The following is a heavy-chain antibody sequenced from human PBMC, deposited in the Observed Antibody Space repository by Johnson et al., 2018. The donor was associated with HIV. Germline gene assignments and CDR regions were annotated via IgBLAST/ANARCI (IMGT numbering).Heavy chain of an antibody. V-gene: IGHV3-30*14. D-gene: IGHD3-10*01. CDR1: GFTFRSYA. Sequence: QVQLVESGGGVMQPGKSLRLSCEASGFTFRSYAMHWVRQAPGKGLGWVAVITYDGRNKYYTGSVKGRFTISRENAKNSLYLQMNSLKAGDTAVYYCARGRDYYGSIDAFDIWGQGTLVTVSS. CDR2: ITYDGRNK. J-gene: IGHJ3*02. CDR3: ARGRDYYGSIDAFDI.